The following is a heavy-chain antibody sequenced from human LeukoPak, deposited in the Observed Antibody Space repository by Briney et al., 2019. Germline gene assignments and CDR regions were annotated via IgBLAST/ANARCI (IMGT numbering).Heavy chain of an antibody. CDR2: TRNKANSYTT. J-gene: IGHJ4*02. V-gene: IGHV3-72*01. CDR1: GFTFIDHY. CDR3: ATSWRSTAFDY. Sequence: GGSLRLSCAASGFTFIDHYMDWVRQAPGKGLEWVGRTRNKANSYTTEYAASVKSRFTIPRDDSKNSLYLQMNSLKTEGAAVYYCATSWRSTAFDYWGQGPLVTVSS.